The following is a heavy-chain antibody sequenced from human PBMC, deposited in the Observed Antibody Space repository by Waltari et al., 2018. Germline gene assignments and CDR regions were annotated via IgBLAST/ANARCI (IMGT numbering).Heavy chain of an antibody. D-gene: IGHD6-13*01. Sequence: QVQLQQWGAGLLKPSETLSLTCAVYGGSFSGYYWSWIRQPPGKGLEWIGEINHSGSTNYNPSLKSRVTISVDTSKNQFSLKLSSVTAADTAVYYCARDLKYTNGWYEMSVWGQGTLVTVSS. V-gene: IGHV4-34*01. CDR3: ARDLKYTNGWYEMSV. CDR2: INHSGST. J-gene: IGHJ4*02. CDR1: GGSFSGYY.